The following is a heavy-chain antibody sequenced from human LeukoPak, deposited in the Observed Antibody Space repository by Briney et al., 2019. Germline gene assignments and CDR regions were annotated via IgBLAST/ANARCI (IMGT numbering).Heavy chain of an antibody. V-gene: IGHV3-23*01. D-gene: IGHD3-22*01. Sequence: PGGSLGLSCSASGFTFSSYAMHWVRQAPGKGLEWVSAISGSGGSTYYADSVKGRFTISRDNSKNTLYLQMNSLRAEDTAVYYCAKDLVGGDSSGYYYHDYWGQGTLVTVSS. CDR3: AKDLVGGDSSGYYYHDY. J-gene: IGHJ4*02. CDR2: ISGSGGST. CDR1: GFTFSSYA.